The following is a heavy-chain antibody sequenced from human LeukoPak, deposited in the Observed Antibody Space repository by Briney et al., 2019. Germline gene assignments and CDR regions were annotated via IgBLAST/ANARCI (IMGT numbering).Heavy chain of an antibody. CDR2: FYYTGST. CDR1: DGFISCYF. V-gene: IGHV4-59*08. CDR3: ARRMGGDYGNWFDT. Sequence: PSEPLTLTCTVSDGFISCYFWNWIRQPPEKLLEWIVNFYYTGSTNHNPSLQSRVTISIDTSKNQFSLRLSSVTAADTAVYYCARRMGGDYGNWFDTWGQGTLVTVSS. J-gene: IGHJ5*02. D-gene: IGHD4-17*01.